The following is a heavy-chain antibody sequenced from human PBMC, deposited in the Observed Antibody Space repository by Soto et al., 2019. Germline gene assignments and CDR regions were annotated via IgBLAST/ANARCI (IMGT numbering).Heavy chain of an antibody. D-gene: IGHD3-10*01. J-gene: IGHJ6*02. Sequence: KQSQTLSLTCAISGDSVSSTSAAWNWIRQSPSRGLEWLGRTYYRSKWYNDYAVSVKSRITINPDTSKNQFSLQLNSVTPEDTAVYYCARDPGPEYGSGSYYTLAYYYGMDVWGQGTTVTVSS. CDR2: TYYRSKWYN. V-gene: IGHV6-1*01. CDR3: ARDPGPEYGSGSYYTLAYYYGMDV. CDR1: GDSVSSTSAA.